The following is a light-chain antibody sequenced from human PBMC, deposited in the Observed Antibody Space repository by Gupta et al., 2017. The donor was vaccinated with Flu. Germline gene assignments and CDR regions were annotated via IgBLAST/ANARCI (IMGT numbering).Light chain of an antibody. CDR1: SGHSTYD. Sequence: QVVLTQSPSATASLGASVKLTCTLSSGHSTYDIAWHQQQPEKGPRYLMPLNEDGRHTKGDRIPDRVSGSGSGAALSISSSSLQSEDDSYYSSRNWGTGYGVFGGGTKLTVL. V-gene: IGLV4-69*01. CDR3: RNWGTGYGV. CDR2: LNEDGRH. J-gene: IGLJ2*01.